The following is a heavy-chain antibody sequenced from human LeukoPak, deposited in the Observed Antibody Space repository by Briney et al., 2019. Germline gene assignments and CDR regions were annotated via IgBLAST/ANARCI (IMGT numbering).Heavy chain of an antibody. CDR1: GFTFSSYG. V-gene: IGHV3-23*01. J-gene: IGHJ6*03. CDR3: AKLPNYYYYYMDV. CDR2: ISGSGGST. Sequence: GRSLRLSCAASGFTFSSYGMSWVRQAPGKGLEWVSAISGSGGSTYYADSVKGRFTISRDNSKNTLYLQMNSLRAEDTAVYYCAKLPNYYYYYMDVWGKGTTVTISS.